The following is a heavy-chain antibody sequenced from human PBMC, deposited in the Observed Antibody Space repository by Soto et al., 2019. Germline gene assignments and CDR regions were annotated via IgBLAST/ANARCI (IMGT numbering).Heavy chain of an antibody. CDR3: AKGDGIAVAGIRPYYFDY. D-gene: IGHD6-19*01. CDR1: GDSVTSHY. V-gene: IGHV4-59*02. CDR2: MHYTGFS. Sequence: SETLSLTCSFSGDSVTSHYLTWIRQSPEKGLEWIGYMHYTGFSHYNPSLKSRLTISVDRSKNQFTLQLTSVTVEDTAVYYCAKGDGIAVAGIRPYYFDYRCQGTLVTLST. J-gene: IGHJ4*02.